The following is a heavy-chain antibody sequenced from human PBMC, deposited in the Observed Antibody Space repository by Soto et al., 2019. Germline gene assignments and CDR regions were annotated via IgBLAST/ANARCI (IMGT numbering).Heavy chain of an antibody. J-gene: IGHJ4*02. V-gene: IGHV3-23*01. CDR1: GFTLSSYA. D-gene: IGHD3-10*01. Sequence: EVQLLESGGGLVQPGGSLRLSCAASGFTLSSYAMSWVRQAPGKGLEWVSVISGSAGRTFYADSVKGRFTISRDNSKNTLYLQMNSLRAEDTAVYYCANTWGDIEGYFDYWGQGTLVTVSS. CDR3: ANTWGDIEGYFDY. CDR2: ISGSAGRT.